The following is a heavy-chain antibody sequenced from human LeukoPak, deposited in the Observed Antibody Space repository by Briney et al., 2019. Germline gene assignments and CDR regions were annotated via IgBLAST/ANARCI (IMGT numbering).Heavy chain of an antibody. D-gene: IGHD4-23*01. Sequence: PGGSLRLSCAASGFTFSYAWMNWVRQAPGKGLEWVGRTQSNPSGGTTDYAAPVKGRFAISRDDSKNTLYLQMNSLKTEDTAIYYCSIIIGGSSGNGGQGTLVTVSS. CDR1: GFTFSYAW. CDR3: SIIIGGSSGN. J-gene: IGHJ4*02. V-gene: IGHV3-15*01. CDR2: TQSNPSGGTT.